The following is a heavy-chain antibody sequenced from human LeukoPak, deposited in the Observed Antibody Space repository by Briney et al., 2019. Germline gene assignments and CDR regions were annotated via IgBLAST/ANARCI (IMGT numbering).Heavy chain of an antibody. D-gene: IGHD3-10*01. V-gene: IGHV7-4-1*02. Sequence: GASVKVSCKASGYTFTSYAMNWVRQAPGQGLEWMGWINTNTGNPTYAEGFTGRFVFSLDTSVSTAYLQISSLKAEDTAVYYCARVMDGWFGELEDYWGQGTLVTVSS. J-gene: IGHJ4*02. CDR2: INTNTGNP. CDR1: GYTFTSYA. CDR3: ARVMDGWFGELEDY.